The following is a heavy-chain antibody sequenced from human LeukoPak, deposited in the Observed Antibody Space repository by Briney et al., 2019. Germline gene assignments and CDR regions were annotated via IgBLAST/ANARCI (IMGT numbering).Heavy chain of an antibody. CDR2: IYTSGST. Sequence: SETLSLTCSVSGYSINTSPYLGWIRQPAGKGLEWIGRIYTSGSTNYNPSLKSRVTMSVDTSKNQFSLKLSSVTAADTAVYYCARLRLDIVVVPAALDYWGQGTLVTVSS. CDR3: ARLRLDIVVVPAALDY. CDR1: GYSINTSPY. D-gene: IGHD2-2*01. J-gene: IGHJ4*02. V-gene: IGHV4-4*07.